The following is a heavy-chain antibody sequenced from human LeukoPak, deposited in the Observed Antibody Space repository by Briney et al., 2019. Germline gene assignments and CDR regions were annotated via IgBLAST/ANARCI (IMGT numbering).Heavy chain of an antibody. Sequence: PGGSLRLSCTASGFTFTKYAMHWVRQAPGKGLEYVSAIDSGGGSTYHADSVKGGFTISRDNSKNTVYLQLGSLRIEDMAVYYCARGYYDSSGYSADSLHIWGQGTTVTVSS. V-gene: IGHV3-64*02. CDR1: GFTFTKYA. CDR2: IDSGGGST. CDR3: ARGYYDSSGYSADSLHI. J-gene: IGHJ3*02. D-gene: IGHD3-22*01.